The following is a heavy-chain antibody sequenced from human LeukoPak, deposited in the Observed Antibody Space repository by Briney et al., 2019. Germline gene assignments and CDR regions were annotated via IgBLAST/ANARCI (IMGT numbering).Heavy chain of an antibody. CDR1: GGSISSSSYY. CDR2: IYYSGST. D-gene: IGHD3-10*01. Sequence: SETLSLTCTVSGGSISSSSYYWGWIRQPPGKGLEWIGSIYYSGSTYYNPSLKSRVTISVDTSKNQFSLKLSSVTAADTAVYYCARDTYGSGSYQRYWGQGTLVTVSS. V-gene: IGHV4-39*01. J-gene: IGHJ4*02. CDR3: ARDTYGSGSYQRY.